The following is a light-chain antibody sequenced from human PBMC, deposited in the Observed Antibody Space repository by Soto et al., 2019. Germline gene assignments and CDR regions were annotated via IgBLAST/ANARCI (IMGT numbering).Light chain of an antibody. CDR2: GTS. V-gene: IGKV3-20*01. Sequence: EIVVTQSPGTLSLSPGERATLSCRASQSISNDHLAWYQQKNGQAPRILIHGTSNRDTGGIADRLSGSGSGTDFTLTIRRLEPEDFAVYYCQYYGSSVTFAGGTKVDIK. J-gene: IGKJ4*01. CDR3: QYYGSSVT. CDR1: QSISNDH.